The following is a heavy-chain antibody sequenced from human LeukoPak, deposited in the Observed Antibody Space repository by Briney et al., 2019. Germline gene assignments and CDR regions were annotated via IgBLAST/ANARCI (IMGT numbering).Heavy chain of an antibody. D-gene: IGHD6-13*01. CDR3: AKYGAPAAGSYFDY. CDR1: GFTFSNSA. J-gene: IGHJ4*02. V-gene: IGHV3-23*01. Sequence: GGSLRLSCAASGFTFSNSAMSWVRQAPGKGLERVSAISGSGGGTYYADSVKGRFTISRDNPKNTLYLQMNSLRAEDTAVYYCAKYGAPAAGSYFDYWGQGTLVTVSS. CDR2: ISGSGGGT.